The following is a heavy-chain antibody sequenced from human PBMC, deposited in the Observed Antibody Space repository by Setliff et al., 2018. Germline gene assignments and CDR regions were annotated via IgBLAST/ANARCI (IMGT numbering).Heavy chain of an antibody. CDR2: ISPNNGGI. D-gene: IGHD1-26*01. CDR3: ARSPPNRGVGQGHYMDV. CDR1: GYTFTSFG. V-gene: IGHV1-18*01. J-gene: IGHJ6*03. Sequence: ASVKVSCKASGYTFTSFGISWVRRAPGQGLEWIGWISPNNGGIKYAQKLQDRVTMTIDTSTRTAYVEVRSLRSDDTAVYYCARSPPNRGVGQGHYMDVWGKGATVTV.